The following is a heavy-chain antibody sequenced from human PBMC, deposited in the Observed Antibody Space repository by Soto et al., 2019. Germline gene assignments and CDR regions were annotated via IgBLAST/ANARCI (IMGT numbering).Heavy chain of an antibody. CDR3: ARDEGGGYSNYVVFDP. D-gene: IGHD4-4*01. Sequence: SETLSLTCTVSGGSISSGGYYWSWIRQHPGKGLEWIGYIYYSGSTYYNPSLKSRVTISVDTSKNQFSLKLSSVTAADTAVYYCARDEGGGYSNYVVFDPWGQGTLVTVSS. V-gene: IGHV4-31*03. CDR2: IYYSGST. CDR1: GGSISSGGYY. J-gene: IGHJ5*02.